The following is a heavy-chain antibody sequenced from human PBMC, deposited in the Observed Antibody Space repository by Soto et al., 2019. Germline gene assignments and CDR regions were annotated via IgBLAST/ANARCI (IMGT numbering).Heavy chain of an antibody. V-gene: IGHV3-21*01. CDR3: ARDRYDFSSRDWFDP. Sequence: GGSLRLSCAASGFTFSSYSMNWVRQAPGKGLEWVSSISSSSSYIYYADSVRGQFTISRDNAKNSLYLQMNSLRAEDTAVYYCARDRYDFSSRDWFDPWGQGTLVTVSS. CDR2: ISSSSSYI. D-gene: IGHD3-3*01. CDR1: GFTFSSYS. J-gene: IGHJ5*02.